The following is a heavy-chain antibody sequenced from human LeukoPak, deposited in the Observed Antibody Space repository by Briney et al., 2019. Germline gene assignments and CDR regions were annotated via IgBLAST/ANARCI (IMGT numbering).Heavy chain of an antibody. CDR1: GYTFTGYY. Sequence: ASVKVSCKASGYTFTGYYMHWVRQAPGQGLEWMGWINPNSGGTNYAQKFQGRVTMTRDTSISTAYMELSRLRSEDTAVYYCARDNDSRDPPHFDYWGQGTLVTVSS. CDR2: INPNSGGT. V-gene: IGHV1-2*02. D-gene: IGHD3-16*01. J-gene: IGHJ4*02. CDR3: ARDNDSRDPPHFDY.